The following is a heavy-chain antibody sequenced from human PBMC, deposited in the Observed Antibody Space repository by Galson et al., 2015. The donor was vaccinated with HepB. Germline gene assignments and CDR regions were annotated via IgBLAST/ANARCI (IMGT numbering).Heavy chain of an antibody. D-gene: IGHD1-7*01. CDR1: GYEFNKYG. Sequence: SVKVSCKASGYEFNKYGLSWVRQAPGQGLEWMGWVSGYDGSTNYAPKFQGRVTMTTQTSTGTTFMDMRSLRSGDTAVYFCARDSRLELQLNNYYSYGMDVWGQGTAVVVS. J-gene: IGHJ6*02. CDR2: VSGYDGST. V-gene: IGHV1-18*01. CDR3: ARDSRLELQLNNYYSYGMDV.